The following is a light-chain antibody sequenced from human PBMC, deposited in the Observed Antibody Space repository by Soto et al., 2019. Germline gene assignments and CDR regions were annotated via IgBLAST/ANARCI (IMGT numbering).Light chain of an antibody. CDR2: EVS. CDR1: SSDVGGYNY. V-gene: IGLV2-14*01. J-gene: IGLJ1*01. Sequence: LTQPASVSGSPGQSITISCTGTSSDVGGYNYVSWYQQHPGKAPKLMIYEVSNRPSGVSNRFSGSKSGNTASLTISGLQAEDEADYYCSSYTSSSTLVFGTGTK. CDR3: SSYTSSSTLV.